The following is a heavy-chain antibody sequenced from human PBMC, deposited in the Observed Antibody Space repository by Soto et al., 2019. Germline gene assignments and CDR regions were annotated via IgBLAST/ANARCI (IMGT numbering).Heavy chain of an antibody. J-gene: IGHJ4*02. V-gene: IGHV1-69*01. CDR3: ARGQNLVATISVALDY. CDR1: GGTFSSYA. CDR2: IIPIFGTA. Sequence: QVQLVQSGAEVKKPGSSVKVSCKASGGTFSSYAISWVRQAPGQGLEWLGGIIPIFGTANYAQKFQGRVTITADESTSTADMELSILRSEDTAVDYWARGQNLVATISVALDYWGQGTLVAVAA. D-gene: IGHD5-12*01.